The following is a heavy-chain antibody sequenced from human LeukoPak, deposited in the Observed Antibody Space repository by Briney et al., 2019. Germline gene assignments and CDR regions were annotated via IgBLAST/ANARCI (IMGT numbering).Heavy chain of an antibody. CDR1: GGSISSSAYH. J-gene: IGHJ5*02. Sequence: SETLSLTCTVSGGSISSSAYHWGWIRQPPGKGLEWIGTINYGGNTYYNLSLKSRVTISVDTSKNQFSLKLSSVTAADTAVYYCARVRVTMVRGGWFDPWGQGTLVTVSS. CDR3: ARVRVTMVRGGWFDP. D-gene: IGHD3-10*01. CDR2: INYGGNT. V-gene: IGHV4-39*07.